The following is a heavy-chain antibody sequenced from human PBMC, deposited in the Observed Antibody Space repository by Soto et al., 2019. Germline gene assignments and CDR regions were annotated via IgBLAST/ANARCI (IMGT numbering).Heavy chain of an antibody. V-gene: IGHV4-31*03. CDR3: ARGPNVLRAGEFDY. D-gene: IGHD1-26*01. Sequence: SETLSLTCTVSAASISSGGSYWSWIRQHPGKGLEWIGYIHYSGSTYYNPSLESRVMISQDTSNNQFSLKLSSVIAADTAVYYCARGPNVLRAGEFDYWGQGTLVTVSS. CDR1: AASISSGGSY. CDR2: IHYSGST. J-gene: IGHJ4*02.